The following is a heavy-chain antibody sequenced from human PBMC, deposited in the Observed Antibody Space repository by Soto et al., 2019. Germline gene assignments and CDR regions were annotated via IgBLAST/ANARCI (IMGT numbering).Heavy chain of an antibody. V-gene: IGHV4-30-4*01. J-gene: IGHJ5*02. D-gene: IGHD2-8*01. Sequence: PSETLSLTCTVSGGSISSGDYYWSWIRQPPGKGLEWIGYIYYSGSTYYNPSLKSRVTISVDTSKNQFSLKLSSVTAADTAVYYCAREVYCTNGVCQQNWFDPWGQGTLVTVSS. CDR2: IYYSGST. CDR1: GGSISSGDYY. CDR3: AREVYCTNGVCQQNWFDP.